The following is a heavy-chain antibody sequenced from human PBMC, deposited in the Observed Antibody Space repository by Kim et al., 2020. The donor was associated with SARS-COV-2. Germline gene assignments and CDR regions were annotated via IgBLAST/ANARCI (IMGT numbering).Heavy chain of an antibody. J-gene: IGHJ2*01. V-gene: IGHV3-23*01. D-gene: IGHD2-2*01. CDR2: ISGSGGST. CDR1: GFTFSSYA. CDR3: AKSSRGRRYCSSTSCLGGLYFDL. Sequence: GGSLRLSCAASGFTFSSYAMSWVRQAPGKGLEWVSAISGSGGSTYYADSVKGRFTISRDNSKNTLYLQMNSLRAEDTAVYYCAKSSRGRRYCSSTSCLGGLYFDLWGRGTLVTVSS.